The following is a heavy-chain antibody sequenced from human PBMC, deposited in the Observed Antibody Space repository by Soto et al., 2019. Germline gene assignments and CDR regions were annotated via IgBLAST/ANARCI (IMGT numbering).Heavy chain of an antibody. CDR3: AAPNSSSWYGEYYYYGMDV. Sequence: SLKVSCKASGLTFARSSVQWVRQASGQRLEWIGWIVVGSGNTNYAQKFQERVTITRDMSTSTAYMELSSLRSEDTAVYYCAAPNSSSWYGEYYYYGMDVWGQGTTVTVSS. V-gene: IGHV1-58*01. CDR2: IVVGSGNT. CDR1: GLTFARSS. D-gene: IGHD6-13*01. J-gene: IGHJ6*02.